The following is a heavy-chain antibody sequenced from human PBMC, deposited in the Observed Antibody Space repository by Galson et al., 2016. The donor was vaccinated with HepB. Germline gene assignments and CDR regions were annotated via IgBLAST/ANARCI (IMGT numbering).Heavy chain of an antibody. CDR2: ISSSIRTI. CDR3: ARIYIVGGTFDN. Sequence: SLRLSCAASGFTLSNSGINWVRQAPGKGLQWVSYISSSIRTIYYADSVMGRFTISRDNAENSVYLQMNSLRDEDTAVYYCARIYIVGGTFDNWGQGTLVTVSS. J-gene: IGHJ4*02. CDR1: GFTLSNSG. V-gene: IGHV3-48*02. D-gene: IGHD1-26*01.